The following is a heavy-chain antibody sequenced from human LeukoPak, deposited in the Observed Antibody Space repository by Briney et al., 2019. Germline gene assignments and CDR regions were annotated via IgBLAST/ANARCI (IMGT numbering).Heavy chain of an antibody. V-gene: IGHV3-15*01. CDR3: AHRDTAMVRVDY. J-gene: IGHJ4*02. CDR1: GFTFRDAG. CDR2: IKSKTDGGTT. D-gene: IGHD5-18*01. Sequence: GGSLRLSCAASGFTFRDAGMSWVRQAPGKGLEWVGRIKSKTDGGTTDYAAPVKGRFTISRDDSKNTLYLQMSSLKTEDAAVYFCAHRDTAMVRVDYWGQGTLVTVSS.